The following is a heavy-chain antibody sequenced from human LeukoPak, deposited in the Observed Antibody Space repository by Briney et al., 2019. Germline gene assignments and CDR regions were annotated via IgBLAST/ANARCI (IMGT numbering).Heavy chain of an antibody. Sequence: SETLSLTCTVSGGSISSYYWSWIRQPPGKGLEWIGYIYYSGSTNYNPSLKSRVTISVDTSKNQFSLKLSSVTAADTAVYYCARDHRPYQLLPKDTSWFDPWGQGTLVTVSS. D-gene: IGHD2-2*01. CDR2: IYYSGST. CDR3: ARDHRPYQLLPKDTSWFDP. V-gene: IGHV4-59*01. CDR1: GGSISSYY. J-gene: IGHJ5*02.